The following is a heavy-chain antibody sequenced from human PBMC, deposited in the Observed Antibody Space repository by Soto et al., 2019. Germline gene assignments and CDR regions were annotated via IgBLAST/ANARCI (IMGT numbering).Heavy chain of an antibody. Sequence: EVQLVESGGGLAQPGGSLRLSCAASGFTFSRYWMSWVRQAPGKGLEWVANTKEAGGGKYYVDSVRGRFTISRDNARNSLYLQMNSLRVEDTAVYYCARRDSGNYNFWSVDYWGQGTLVTVSS. CDR2: TKEAGGGK. J-gene: IGHJ4*02. D-gene: IGHD3-3*01. CDR1: GFTFSRYW. V-gene: IGHV3-7*01. CDR3: ARRDSGNYNFWSVDY.